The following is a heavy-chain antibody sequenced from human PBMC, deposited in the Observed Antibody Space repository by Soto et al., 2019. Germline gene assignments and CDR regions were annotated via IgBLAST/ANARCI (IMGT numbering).Heavy chain of an antibody. J-gene: IGHJ6*02. CDR3: ISRSGSGSPVDV. CDR1: GFTFSGSA. V-gene: IGHV3-73*01. Sequence: PGGSLRLSCAASGFTFSGSAMHWVRQTSGKGLEWVGRIRNKANSYATAYAASVDGRFTISRDDSKNTAYLQMNSLKTEDTAVYYCISRSGSGSPVDVWGQGTTVTVSS. CDR2: IRNKANSYAT. D-gene: IGHD3-10*01.